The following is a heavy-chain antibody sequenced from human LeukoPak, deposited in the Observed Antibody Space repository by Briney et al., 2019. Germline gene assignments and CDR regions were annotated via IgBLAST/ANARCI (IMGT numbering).Heavy chain of an antibody. CDR3: AKALNWNDLDY. CDR2: ISSYGGST. J-gene: IGHJ4*02. V-gene: IGHV3-23*01. D-gene: IGHD1-20*01. Sequence: PGGSLRLSCAASGFTFGSYAMSWVRQAPGKGLEWVSGISSYGGSTYYADSVRGRFTISRDNSKNTLYLQMNSLRAEDTAVYYCAKALNWNDLDYWGQGTLVTVSS. CDR1: GFTFGSYA.